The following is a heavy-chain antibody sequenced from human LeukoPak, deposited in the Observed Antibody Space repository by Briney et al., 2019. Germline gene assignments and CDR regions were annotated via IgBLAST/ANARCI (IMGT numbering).Heavy chain of an antibody. CDR2: ISSSGSTI. J-gene: IGHJ4*02. CDR3: ARDFNYGPFDY. CDR1: GFTFSSYE. Sequence: GSPRLSCAASGFTFSSYEMNWVRQAPGKGLEWVSYISSSGSTIYYADSVKGRFTISRDNAKNSLYLQMNSLRAEDTAVYYCARDFNYGPFDYWGQGTLVTVSS. V-gene: IGHV3-48*03. D-gene: IGHD4-11*01.